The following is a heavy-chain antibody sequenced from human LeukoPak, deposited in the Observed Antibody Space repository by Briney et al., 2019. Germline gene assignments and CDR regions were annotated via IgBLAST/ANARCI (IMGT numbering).Heavy chain of an antibody. CDR1: GGSFSGYY. V-gene: IGHV4-34*01. CDR2: INHSGST. Sequence: SETLSLTCALYGGSFSGYYWSWIRQPPGKGLEWIGEINHSGSTNYNPSLKSRVTISVDTSKNQFSLKLSSVTAADTAVYYCARGPARYKAQGDYWGQGTLVTVSS. D-gene: IGHD1-14*01. CDR3: ARGPARYKAQGDY. J-gene: IGHJ4*02.